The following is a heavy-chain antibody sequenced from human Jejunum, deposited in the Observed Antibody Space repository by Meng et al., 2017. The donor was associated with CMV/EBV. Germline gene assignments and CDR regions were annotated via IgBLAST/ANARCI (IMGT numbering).Heavy chain of an antibody. CDR1: GFIFSGYT. Sequence: SGFIFSGYTMNWVRQAPGKGLEWVSLIGSSGTYTQYADSVKGRFTISRDNAKNSLYLQMNSLRAEDTAVYYCARTAAGLITGWLDPWGQGTLVTVSS. J-gene: IGHJ5*02. CDR2: IGSSGTYT. D-gene: IGHD3-10*01. CDR3: ARTAAGLITGWLDP. V-gene: IGHV3-21*01.